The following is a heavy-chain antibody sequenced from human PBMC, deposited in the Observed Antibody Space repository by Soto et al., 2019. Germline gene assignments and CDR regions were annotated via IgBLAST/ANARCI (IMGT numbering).Heavy chain of an antibody. CDR1: GGSFSGYY. CDR2: INHSGST. D-gene: IGHD1-7*01. Sequence: SETLSLTCAVYGGSFSGYYWSWIRQPPGKGLEWIGEINHSGSTNYNPSLKSRVTISVDTSKNQFSLKLSSVTAADTAVYYCARGRLCSHNWKYLPSRLDYWGQGTLVTVSS. CDR3: ARGRLCSHNWKYLPSRLDY. V-gene: IGHV4-34*01. J-gene: IGHJ4*02.